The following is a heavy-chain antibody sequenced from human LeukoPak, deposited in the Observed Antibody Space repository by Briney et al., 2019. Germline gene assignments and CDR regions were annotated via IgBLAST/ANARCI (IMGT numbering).Heavy chain of an antibody. Sequence: PGGSLRLSCVASGFAVDNNYMSWVRRAPGKGLEWVANIKQDGSEKYYVDSVKGRFTISRDNAKNSLYLQMNSLRAEDTAVYYCARAPYYDFWSGYSPRRYYFDYWGQGTLVTVSS. CDR3: ARAPYYDFWSGYSPRRYYFDY. CDR1: GFAVDNNY. J-gene: IGHJ4*02. D-gene: IGHD3-3*01. CDR2: IKQDGSEK. V-gene: IGHV3-7*01.